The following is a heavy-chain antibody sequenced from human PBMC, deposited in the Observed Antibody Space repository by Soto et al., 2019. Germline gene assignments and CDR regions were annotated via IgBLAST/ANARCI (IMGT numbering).Heavy chain of an antibody. CDR1: GFTFSAFA. CDR3: AKGVVREPAYFDY. D-gene: IGHD3-10*01. J-gene: IGHJ4*02. V-gene: IGHV3-30*18. Sequence: GGSLRLSCTVSGFTFSAFAMYWVRQAPGKGLEWVALISYDGRNEDYAESVRGRFTISRDNSKNTLYLDMNSLSAEDSAVYFCAKGVVREPAYFDYWGQGTLVTVS. CDR2: ISYDGRNE.